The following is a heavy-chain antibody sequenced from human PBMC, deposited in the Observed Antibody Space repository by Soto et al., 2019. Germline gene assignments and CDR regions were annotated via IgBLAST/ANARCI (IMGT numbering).Heavy chain of an antibody. D-gene: IGHD6-6*01. Sequence: QVQLQQWGAGLLKPSETLSLTCAVYGGSFSGYYWSWIRQPPGKGLEWIGEINHSGSTNYTPSLRSRVTISVDTSKNQFSLKLSSVTAADTAVYYCARGDSSSEFDYWGQGTLVTVSS. CDR2: INHSGST. CDR1: GGSFSGYY. V-gene: IGHV4-34*01. J-gene: IGHJ4*02. CDR3: ARGDSSSEFDY.